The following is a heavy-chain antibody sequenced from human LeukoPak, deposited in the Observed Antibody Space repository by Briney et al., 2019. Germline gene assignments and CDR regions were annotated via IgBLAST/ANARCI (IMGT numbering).Heavy chain of an antibody. D-gene: IGHD3-9*01. V-gene: IGHV3-7*04. CDR2: IKQDGSEK. J-gene: IGHJ4*02. CDR1: GFSFNTYW. Sequence: GGSLRLSCAASGFSFNTYWMTWVRQAPGKGLEWVANIKQDGSEKDYVDSVKGRFTISRDNGKDSLYLQMNSLRGDDTAVYYCARVRGDRDILTGYFKLYFDYWGQGTLVTVSS. CDR3: ARVRGDRDILTGYFKLYFDY.